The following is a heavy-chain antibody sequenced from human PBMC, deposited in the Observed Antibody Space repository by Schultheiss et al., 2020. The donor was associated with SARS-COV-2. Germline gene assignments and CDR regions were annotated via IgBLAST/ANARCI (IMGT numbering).Heavy chain of an antibody. V-gene: IGHV3-20*04. CDR1: GFIFDEYA. D-gene: IGHD4-17*01. Sequence: GGSLRLSCAASGFIFDEYAMHWVRQAPGKGLEWVSAISGSDIRTCSADSVKGRFTISRDNAKNSLYLQMNSLRAEDTAVYYCARALDGDPLDYWGQGTLVTVSS. CDR3: ARALDGDPLDY. J-gene: IGHJ4*02. CDR2: ISGSDIRT.